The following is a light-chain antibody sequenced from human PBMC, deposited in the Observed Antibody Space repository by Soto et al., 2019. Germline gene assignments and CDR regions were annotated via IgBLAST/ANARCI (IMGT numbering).Light chain of an antibody. CDR1: SSDVGYYNY. J-gene: IGLJ1*01. CDR2: EVI. CDR3: PSHAGADVHYV. Sequence: QSALTQPPSASGSPRQSVTDSCTGTSSDVGYYNYVSGYQQYPGKAPKPLIYEVIKRPSGVPDRFSGSKSGTTASLTDPRLQSAEEADHDCPSHAGADVHYVFATWTKVAVL. V-gene: IGLV2-8*01.